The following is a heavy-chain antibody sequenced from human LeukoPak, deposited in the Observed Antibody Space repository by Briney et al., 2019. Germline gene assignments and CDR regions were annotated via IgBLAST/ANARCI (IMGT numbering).Heavy chain of an antibody. CDR1: GFTFSDYY. J-gene: IGHJ4*02. CDR3: ARGYNYGSIDY. V-gene: IGHV3-66*01. CDR2: IYSGGST. D-gene: IGHD5-18*01. Sequence: GGSLRLSCAASGFTFSDYYMSWIRQAPGKGLEWVSVIYSGGSTYYTDSVKGRFTISRDNSKNTLYLQMNSLRAEDTAVYYCARGYNYGSIDYWGQGTLVTVSS.